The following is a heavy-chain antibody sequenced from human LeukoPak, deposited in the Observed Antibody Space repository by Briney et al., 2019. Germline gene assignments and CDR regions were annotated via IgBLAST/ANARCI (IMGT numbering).Heavy chain of an antibody. J-gene: IGHJ4*02. CDR3: AGTGYSSSWQIDY. CDR2: INPNSGGT. CDR1: GYTFTGYY. Sequence: ASVKVSCKASGYTFTGYYMHWVRQAPGQGLEWMGWINPNSGGTNYAQKFQGRVTMPRDTSISTAYMELSRLRSDDTAVYYCAGTGYSSSWQIDYWGQGTLVTVSS. D-gene: IGHD6-13*01. V-gene: IGHV1-2*02.